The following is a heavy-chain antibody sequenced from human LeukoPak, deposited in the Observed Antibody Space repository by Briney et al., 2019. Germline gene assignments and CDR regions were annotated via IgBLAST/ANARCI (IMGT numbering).Heavy chain of an antibody. J-gene: IGHJ3*02. CDR3: ASQYYYDSSGYYYYAFDI. V-gene: IGHV3-74*01. D-gene: IGHD3-22*01. Sequence: GGSLRLSCAASGFTCSSYWMHWVRQAPGKGLVWVSRINSDGSSTSYADSVKGRFTISRDNAKNTLYLQMNSLRAEDTAVYYCASQYYYDSSGYYYYAFDIWGLGTMVTVSS. CDR2: INSDGSST. CDR1: GFTCSSYW.